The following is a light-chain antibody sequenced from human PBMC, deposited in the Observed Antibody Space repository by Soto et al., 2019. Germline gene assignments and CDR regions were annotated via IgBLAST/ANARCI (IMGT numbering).Light chain of an antibody. Sequence: DIQMTQSPSSLSASVGDRVTITCRASQSISSYLNWYQQKPGKAPKLLIYAASSLQSGVPSRFSGSGSGTDFTLNISSLQPEDFATYYSQQSYSTPLTCGQGTKLEIK. CDR2: AAS. J-gene: IGKJ2*01. V-gene: IGKV1-39*01. CDR1: QSISSY. CDR3: QQSYSTPLT.